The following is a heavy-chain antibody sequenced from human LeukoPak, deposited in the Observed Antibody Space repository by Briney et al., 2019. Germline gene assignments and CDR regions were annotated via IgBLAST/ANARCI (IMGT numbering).Heavy chain of an antibody. D-gene: IGHD1-26*01. CDR3: ALKWELPY. CDR2: IRYDGSNK. Sequence: PGGSLRLSCGASGFTFSSYGMHWVRQAPGKGLEWVAFIRYDGSNKYYADSVKGRFTISRDNAKNSLYLQMNSLRAEDTAVYYCALKWELPYWGQGTLVTVSS. J-gene: IGHJ4*02. V-gene: IGHV3-30*02. CDR1: GFTFSSYG.